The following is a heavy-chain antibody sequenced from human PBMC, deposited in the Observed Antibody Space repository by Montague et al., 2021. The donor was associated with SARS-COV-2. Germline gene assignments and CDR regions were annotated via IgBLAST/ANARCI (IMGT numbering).Heavy chain of an antibody. CDR2: IYYTGST. Sequence: SETLSLTCTVSGGSISSRSYYWGWIRQPPGKGLEWIGSIYYTGSTYYXPSLKSRVTISVDTSKNQFSLKLSSVTAADTAVYYCARDTRIAMLVVVTRYGLDVWGQGTTVTVSS. J-gene: IGHJ6*02. CDR1: GGSISSRSYY. CDR3: ARDTRIAMLVVVTRYGLDV. V-gene: IGHV4-39*07. D-gene: IGHD3-22*01.